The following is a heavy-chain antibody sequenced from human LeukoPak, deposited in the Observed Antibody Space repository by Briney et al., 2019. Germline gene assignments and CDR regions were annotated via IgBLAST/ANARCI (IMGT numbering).Heavy chain of an antibody. V-gene: IGHV3-48*01. J-gene: IGHJ4*02. CDR3: ARVRGSYHFDY. D-gene: IGHD1-26*01. Sequence: PGGSLRLSCAASGFTFSGYSMSWVRQAPGKGLEWVSYITSSSSAIYYADSVKGRFTISRDNARNSLYLQMNSLRAEDTAVYYCARVRGSYHFDYWGQGTLVTVSS. CDR1: GFTFSGYS. CDR2: ITSSSSAI.